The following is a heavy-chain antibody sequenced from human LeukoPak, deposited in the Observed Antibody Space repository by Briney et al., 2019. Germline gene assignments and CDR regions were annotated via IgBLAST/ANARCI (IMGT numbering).Heavy chain of an antibody. V-gene: IGHV4-39*01. CDR2: IYYSGST. J-gene: IGHJ4*02. CDR3: ARGGEIVATITE. D-gene: IGHD5-12*01. Sequence: SETLSLTCTVSGGSISSSSYYWGWIRQPPGKGLEWIGSIYYSGSTYYNPSLKSRVTISVDTSKNQFSLKLSSVTPEDTAVYYCARGGEIVATITEWGQGTLVTVSS. CDR1: GGSISSSSYY.